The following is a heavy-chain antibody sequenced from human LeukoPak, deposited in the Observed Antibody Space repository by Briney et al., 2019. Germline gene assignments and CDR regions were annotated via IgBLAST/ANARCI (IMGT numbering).Heavy chain of an antibody. V-gene: IGHV3-23*01. D-gene: IGHD6-19*01. CDR3: ARVQRGIAVALDY. CDR2: ISGSGLST. J-gene: IGHJ4*02. CDR1: GFTFSSYA. Sequence: GGSLRLSCAASGFTFSSYAMSWVRQAPGKGLEWVSGISGSGLSTYYADSVKGRFTISRDNSKNTLYMQMNSLRAEDTAVYYCARVQRGIAVALDYWGQGTLATVSS.